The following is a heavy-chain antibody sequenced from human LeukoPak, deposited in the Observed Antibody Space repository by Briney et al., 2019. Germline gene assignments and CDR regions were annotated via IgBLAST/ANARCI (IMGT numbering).Heavy chain of an antibody. J-gene: IGHJ4*02. CDR2: ISSSGSAI. CDR1: GFTFSDYE. CDR3: ARDDTVTTRVGFID. Sequence: PGGSLRLSCAASGFTFSDYEMNWVRQAPGKGLEWVSYISSSGSAIYYAGSVRGRFTISRDNAKNSLYLQMNSLRAEDTAVYYCARDDTVTTRVGFIDWGQGTLVTVSS. D-gene: IGHD4-17*01. V-gene: IGHV3-48*03.